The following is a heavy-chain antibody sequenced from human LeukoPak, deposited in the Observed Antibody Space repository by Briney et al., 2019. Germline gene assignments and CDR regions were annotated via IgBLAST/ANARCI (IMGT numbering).Heavy chain of an antibody. Sequence: SETLSLTCAVSGYSISSGYWGWIRQPPGKGLEWIGSIYHSGRTYYNPSLQSRVTISVEPSKNQFSLKLSSVTAADTAGYYCARQVSGPGRNAFDIWGQGTMVTVSS. J-gene: IGHJ3*02. CDR1: GYSISSGY. CDR2: IYHSGRT. CDR3: ARQVSGPGRNAFDI. V-gene: IGHV4-38-2*01. D-gene: IGHD5/OR15-5a*01.